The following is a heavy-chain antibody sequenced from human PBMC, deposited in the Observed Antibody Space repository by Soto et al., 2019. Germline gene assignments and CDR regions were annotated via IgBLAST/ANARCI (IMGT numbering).Heavy chain of an antibody. Sequence: EVQLVESGGDLIQPGGSLRISCAASGCTFSTSWMHWVRQTPGEGLAWVSRINSDGTTINYAGSVKGRFTISRDNAKNTLYLQMNSLRADDTAVYYCTRAGSYRFDYWGQGTLVTVSS. V-gene: IGHV3-74*01. J-gene: IGHJ4*02. CDR3: TRAGSYRFDY. CDR2: INSDGTTI. D-gene: IGHD1-26*01. CDR1: GCTFSTSW.